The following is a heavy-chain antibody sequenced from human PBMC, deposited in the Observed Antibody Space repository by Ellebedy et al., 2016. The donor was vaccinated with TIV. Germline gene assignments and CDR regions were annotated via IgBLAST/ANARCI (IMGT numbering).Heavy chain of an antibody. V-gene: IGHV3-74*03. CDR2: ITTHDA. CDR1: GFTFSSYC. J-gene: IGHJ4*02. Sequence: PGGSLRLSCAASGFTFSSYCMHWVRQAQGRRLVWVSRITTHDAKYADSVKGRFTVSRDNAKNTVYLQMNILRAADTAVYYCGRILGGSGSRSEAIDYWGQGSLVIVSS. CDR3: GRILGGSGSRSEAIDY. D-gene: IGHD3-22*01.